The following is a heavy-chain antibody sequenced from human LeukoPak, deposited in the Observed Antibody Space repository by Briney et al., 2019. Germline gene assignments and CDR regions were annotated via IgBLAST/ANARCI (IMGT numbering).Heavy chain of an antibody. Sequence: ASVKVSCKASGYSFTDYYMHWVRQAPGQGLEWMGWISGYNGNTNYAQKLQGRVSMTTDTSTTTAYMELRSLTSDDTALYYCARSSLGTITAGPFDYWGQGTLVTVSS. J-gene: IGHJ4*02. V-gene: IGHV1-18*04. CDR3: ARSSLGTITAGPFDY. CDR2: ISGYNGNT. CDR1: GYSFTDYY. D-gene: IGHD5-12*01.